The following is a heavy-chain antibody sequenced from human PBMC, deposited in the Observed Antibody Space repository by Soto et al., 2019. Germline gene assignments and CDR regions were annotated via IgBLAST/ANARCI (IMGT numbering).Heavy chain of an antibody. J-gene: IGHJ4*02. Sequence: EVQLLESGGGLVQPGGSLGLSCAASGFTFSSYAMTWVRQAPGKGLEWVSAVSGSGGTTYYADSVKGRFTISRDDSKDTLYLQMNTLRAEDTDVYYCAKGSMGYDSSGYFDHWGQGTLVTVSS. CDR2: VSGSGGTT. V-gene: IGHV3-23*01. CDR1: GFTFSSYA. D-gene: IGHD3-22*01. CDR3: AKGSMGYDSSGYFDH.